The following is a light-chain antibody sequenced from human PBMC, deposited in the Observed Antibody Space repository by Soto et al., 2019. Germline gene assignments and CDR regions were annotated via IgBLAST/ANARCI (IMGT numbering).Light chain of an antibody. CDR1: HIASSS. J-gene: IGKJ1*01. Sequence: EIVLAQPPGTLSFSPGERATLSSRASHIASSSLAWYPHKPGQAPRLLIYGASSRATGLPDRFSGGGSGTDFTLPICRLEPEDFAVYYCQQYGSSLPWTFGQGTKVDIK. CDR2: GAS. CDR3: QQYGSSLPWT. V-gene: IGKV3-20*01.